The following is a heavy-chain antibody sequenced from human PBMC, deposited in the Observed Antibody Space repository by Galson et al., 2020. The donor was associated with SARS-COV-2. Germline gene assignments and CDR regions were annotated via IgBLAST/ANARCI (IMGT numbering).Heavy chain of an antibody. CDR3: AKASSGYSYGCYWYFDI. CDR2: ISYDGSTE. J-gene: IGHJ2*01. CDR1: GLTFSTGA. D-gene: IGHD5-18*01. V-gene: IGHV3-30*18. Sequence: GGSLRLSCAASGLTFSTGAMHWVRQAPGKGLEWVAVISYDGSTEFYADSVKGRFTISRDSSKNTLYLQMNNLRPEDTAVYYCAKASSGYSYGCYWYFDIWGRGTLVTASS.